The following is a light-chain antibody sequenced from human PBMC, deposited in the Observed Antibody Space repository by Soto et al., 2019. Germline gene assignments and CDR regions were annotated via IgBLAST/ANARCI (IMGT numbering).Light chain of an antibody. J-gene: IGKJ5*01. Sequence: EIRMTQSPSSLSASVGDGVNIXCRASQSISSDFNWYQQKPGKAPKVLMYAASSLQRGGPSRFSGSGSVTDFTRTISSLQPEDFATYYGQQTYNTPITFGQGTRLEIK. V-gene: IGKV1-39*01. CDR2: AAS. CDR1: QSISSD. CDR3: QQTYNTPIT.